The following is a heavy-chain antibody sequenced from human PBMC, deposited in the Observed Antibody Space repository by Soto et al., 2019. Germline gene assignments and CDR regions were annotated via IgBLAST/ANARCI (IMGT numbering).Heavy chain of an antibody. CDR3: ARYPRGEQAYYYYGMDV. CDR1: GGTFSSYA. V-gene: IGHV1-69*13. Sequence: SVKVSCKASGGTFSSYAISWVRQAPGQGLEWMGGIIPIFGTANYAQKFQGRVTITADESTSTAYMELSSLRSEDTAVYYCARYPRGEQAYYYYGMDVWGQGTTVTVS. D-gene: IGHD3-10*01. J-gene: IGHJ6*02. CDR2: IIPIFGTA.